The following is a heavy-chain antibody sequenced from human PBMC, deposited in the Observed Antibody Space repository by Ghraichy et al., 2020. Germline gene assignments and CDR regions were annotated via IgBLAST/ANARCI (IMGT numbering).Heavy chain of an antibody. CDR2: IKQDGSDK. J-gene: IGHJ4*02. CDR3: ARWSRPFDF. Sequence: GESQNISCAVSGFTLSVYWMAWVRQAPGKGLEFVANIKQDGSDKFYADSVEGRFTISRDNARNLVYLQMNSLRPEDTAVYYCARWSRPFDFWGQGTLVTVSS. D-gene: IGHD2-15*01. V-gene: IGHV3-7*03. CDR1: GFTLSVYW.